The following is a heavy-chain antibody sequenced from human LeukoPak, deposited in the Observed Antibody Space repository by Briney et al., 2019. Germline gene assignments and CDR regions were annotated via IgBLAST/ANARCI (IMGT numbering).Heavy chain of an antibody. CDR3: AREDYYETGR. D-gene: IGHD3-22*01. CDR2: IIPIFGIA. J-gene: IGHJ4*02. Sequence: GSSVKVSCKASGGTFSSYAISWVRQAPGQGLEWMGRIIPIFGIANYAQKFQGRVTITADKSTSTAYMELSSLRSEDTAVYYCAREDYYETGRWGQGTLVTVSS. V-gene: IGHV1-69*04. CDR1: GGTFSSYA.